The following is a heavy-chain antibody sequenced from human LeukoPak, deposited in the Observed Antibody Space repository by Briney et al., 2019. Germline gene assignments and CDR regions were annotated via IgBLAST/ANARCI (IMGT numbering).Heavy chain of an antibody. V-gene: IGHV1-69*13. J-gene: IGHJ3*02. CDR2: TIPLFNTA. CDR3: AREDQFVIQRAFDI. D-gene: IGHD3-16*02. CDR1: GGTFSSYA. Sequence: GASVKVSCKASGGTFSSYAISWVRQAPGQGLEWMGGTIPLFNTANYAHKFQGRINIIADEATSTAYTELTGLRSEDTAVYYCAREDQFVIQRAFDIWGQGTVVTVSS.